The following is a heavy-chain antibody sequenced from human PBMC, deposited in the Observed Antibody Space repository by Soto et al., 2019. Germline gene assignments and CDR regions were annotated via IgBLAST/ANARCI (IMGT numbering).Heavy chain of an antibody. CDR1: VGSISSGGYY. V-gene: IGHV4-31*03. CDR2: IYYSWST. CDR3: ARDSIVVVPAAIDDYYYYGMDV. Sequence: SETLSLTCTVSVGSISSGGYYLSWIRQHPGKGLEWIGYIYYSWSTYYNPSLKSRVTISVDKSKNQFSLKLSSVTAADTAVYYCARDSIVVVPAAIDDYYYYGMDVWGQGTKVTVSS. J-gene: IGHJ6*02. D-gene: IGHD2-2*02.